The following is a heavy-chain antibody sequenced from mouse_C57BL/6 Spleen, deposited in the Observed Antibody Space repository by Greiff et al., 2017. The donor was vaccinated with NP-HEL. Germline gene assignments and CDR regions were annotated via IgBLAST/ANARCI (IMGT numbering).Heavy chain of an antibody. Sequence: EVQLVESGGGLVKPGGSLKLSCAASGFTFSSYAMSWVRQTPEKRLEWVATISDGGSYTYYPDNVKGRFTISRDNAKNNLYLQMSHLKSEDTAMYYCAGDPYYYGSSYDAMDYWGQGTSVTVSS. J-gene: IGHJ4*01. D-gene: IGHD1-1*01. CDR1: GFTFSSYA. CDR3: AGDPYYYGSSYDAMDY. V-gene: IGHV5-4*01. CDR2: ISDGGSYT.